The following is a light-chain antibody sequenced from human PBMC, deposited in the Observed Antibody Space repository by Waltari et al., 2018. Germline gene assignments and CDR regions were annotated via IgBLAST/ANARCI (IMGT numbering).Light chain of an antibody. CDR1: QSVLYSSNNNKY. CDR3: QQYYSTPYT. Sequence: DIVMTQSPDSLAVSLGETATITCKSSQSVLYSSNNNKYLAWYQQKPGQSPKLLIYWASTRESGVPDRFSGSGSGADFTLTISTLQAEDVAVYYCQQYYSTPYTFGQGTRLEIK. CDR2: WAS. V-gene: IGKV4-1*01. J-gene: IGKJ2*01.